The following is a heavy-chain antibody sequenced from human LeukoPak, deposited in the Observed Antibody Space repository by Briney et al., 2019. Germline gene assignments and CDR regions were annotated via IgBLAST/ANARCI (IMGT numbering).Heavy chain of an antibody. V-gene: IGHV4-34*01. Sequence: SETLSLTCAVYGGSFSGYYWSWIRQPPGKGLEWIGEINHRGSTNYNPSLKSRVTISVDTSKNQFSLKLSSVTAADTAVYYRARVESSGWFDYWGQGTLVTVSS. CDR1: GGSFSGYY. D-gene: IGHD6-19*01. J-gene: IGHJ4*02. CDR3: ARVESSGWFDY. CDR2: INHRGST.